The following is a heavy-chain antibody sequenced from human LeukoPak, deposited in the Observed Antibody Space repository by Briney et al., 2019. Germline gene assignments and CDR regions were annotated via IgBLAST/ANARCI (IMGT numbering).Heavy chain of an antibody. Sequence: ASVKVSCKASGYTFTSYYMHWVRQAPGQGLEWMGIINPSGGSTNYAQKLQGRVTMTTDTSTSTAYMELRSLRSNDTAVYYCARGGYSGSYLRGHNWFDPWGQGTLVTVSS. CDR3: ARGGYSGSYLRGHNWFDP. CDR2: INPSGGST. CDR1: GYTFTSYY. D-gene: IGHD3-10*01. V-gene: IGHV1-46*01. J-gene: IGHJ5*02.